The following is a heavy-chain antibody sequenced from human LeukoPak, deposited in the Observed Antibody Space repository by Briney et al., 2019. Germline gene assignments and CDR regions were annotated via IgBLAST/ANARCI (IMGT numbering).Heavy chain of an antibody. V-gene: IGHV4-30-2*01. CDR2: IYHSGST. J-gene: IGHJ6*03. CDR3: ARVQASPSRIFGMALYYMDV. D-gene: IGHD3-3*01. Sequence: SETLSLTCAVSGGSISSGGYSWSWIRQPPGKGLEWIGYIYHSGSTYYNPSLKSRVTISVDRSKNQFSLKLSPVTAADTAVYYCARVQASPSRIFGMALYYMDVWGKGTTVTVSS. CDR1: GGSISSGGYS.